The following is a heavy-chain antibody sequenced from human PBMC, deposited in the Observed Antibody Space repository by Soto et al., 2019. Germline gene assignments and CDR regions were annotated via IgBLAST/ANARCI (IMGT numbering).Heavy chain of an antibody. D-gene: IGHD3-22*01. CDR1: GFTFSTYW. V-gene: IGHV3-74*01. CDR2: IKTDGTYA. CDR3: AAGCSGYSAK. Sequence: EVQLVESGGDLVQPGGSLRLSCAASGFTFSTYWMHWVRQAPGKGMLWVSRIKTDGTYATYADSVKGRFTISRDNAKNTLYLQMNSLRVEDGAVYYCAAGCSGYSAKWGQGTLVTVSS. J-gene: IGHJ4*02.